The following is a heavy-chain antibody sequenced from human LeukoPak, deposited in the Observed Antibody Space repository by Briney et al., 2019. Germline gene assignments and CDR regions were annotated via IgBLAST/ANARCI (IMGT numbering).Heavy chain of an antibody. D-gene: IGHD1-26*01. CDR1: GLTFTGST. J-gene: IGHJ4*02. Sequence: PGGSLRLSCAASGLTFTGSTLHWVRQASGKGLEWVGRIRSKANSYATAYAASVKGRFTISRDDSKNTAYLQINSLQTEDTAVYYCSSTLSGSYSFDCWGQGTLVTVSS. CDR2: IRSKANSYAT. V-gene: IGHV3-73*01. CDR3: SSTLSGSYSFDC.